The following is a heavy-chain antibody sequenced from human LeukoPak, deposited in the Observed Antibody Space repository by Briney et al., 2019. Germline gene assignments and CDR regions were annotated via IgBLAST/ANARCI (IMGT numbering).Heavy chain of an antibody. D-gene: IGHD4-17*01. V-gene: IGHV3-20*04. CDR1: GFTFDDYG. Sequence: GGSLRLSCAASGFTFDDYGMSWVRQAPGKGLEWVSTINWNGGRTGYADSVKGRFTISRDNAKNSLYLQMNRLRAEDTAFYYCARGQIYGDYGCWGQGTLVTVSS. CDR3: ARGQIYGDYGC. CDR2: INWNGGRT. J-gene: IGHJ4*02.